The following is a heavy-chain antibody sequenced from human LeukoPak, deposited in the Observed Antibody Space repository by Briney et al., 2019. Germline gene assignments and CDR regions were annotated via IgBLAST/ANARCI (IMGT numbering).Heavy chain of an antibody. CDR3: ARRPDCSSTSCEPLFDY. J-gene: IGHJ4*02. V-gene: IGHV4-39*01. CDR2: IYYSGST. D-gene: IGHD2-2*01. CDR1: GGSISSSSYY. Sequence: SETLSLTCTVSGGSISSSSYYWGWIRQPPGKGLEWIGSIYYSGSTYYNPSLKSRVTISVDTSKNQFSLKLSSVTAADTAVYYCARRPDCSSTSCEPLFDYWGQGTLVTVSS.